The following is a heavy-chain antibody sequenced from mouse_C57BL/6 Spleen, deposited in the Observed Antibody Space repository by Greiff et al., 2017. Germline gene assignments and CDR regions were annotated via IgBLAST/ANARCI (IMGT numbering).Heavy chain of an antibody. D-gene: IGHD1-1*01. CDR3: AIPASYCGSSDWYFDV. V-gene: IGHV1-52*01. Sequence: QVQLQQPGAELVRPGSSVKLSCKASGYTFTSYWMHWVKQRPIQGLEWIGNIDPSDSETHYNQKFKDKATLTVDKSSSTAYMQLSSLTSEDSAVYYCAIPASYCGSSDWYFDVWGTGTTVTVSS. CDR2: IDPSDSET. J-gene: IGHJ1*03. CDR1: GYTFTSYW.